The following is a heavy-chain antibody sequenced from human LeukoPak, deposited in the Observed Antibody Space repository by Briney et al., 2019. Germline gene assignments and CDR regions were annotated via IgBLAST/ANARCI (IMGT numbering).Heavy chain of an antibody. CDR2: IYYSGAT. CDR3: ARGVYIAAAQYGF. Sequence: SETLSLTCTASGGSISTYYWNWIRQPPGKGLEWIGYIYYSGATNYNPSLKSRVTISVDTSKNQFSLELSSVTAADTAVYYCARGVYIAAAQYGFWGQGTLVTVSS. CDR1: GGSISTYY. D-gene: IGHD6-13*01. J-gene: IGHJ4*02. V-gene: IGHV4-59*01.